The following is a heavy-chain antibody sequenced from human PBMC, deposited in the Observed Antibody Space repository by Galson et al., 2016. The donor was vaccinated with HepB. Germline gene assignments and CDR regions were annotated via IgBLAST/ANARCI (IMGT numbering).Heavy chain of an antibody. Sequence: SLRLSCAASGFIFSNYAMMWVRQAPGQGLEWVSTIIGDGSRTYIADSVKGRFGISRDNSKNTLYLQMNSLRADDTAVYYCAKGAGPGKVDWFDPWGQGTLVTVAS. J-gene: IGHJ5*02. CDR1: GFIFSNYA. CDR2: IIGDGSRT. D-gene: IGHD6-13*01. CDR3: AKGAGPGKVDWFDP. V-gene: IGHV3-23*01.